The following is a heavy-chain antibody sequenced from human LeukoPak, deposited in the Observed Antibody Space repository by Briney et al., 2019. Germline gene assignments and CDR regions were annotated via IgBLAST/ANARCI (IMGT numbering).Heavy chain of an antibody. Sequence: PGGSLRLSCAASGFTFSIYAMNWVRQAPGKGLEWVSVISGSGGGTYYADSVKGRFTISRDNSKNTLYLQMNSLRVEDTAVYYCAKDDGSGSSSGNDYWGQGTLVTVSS. CDR2: ISGSGGGT. D-gene: IGHD3-10*01. V-gene: IGHV3-23*01. CDR1: GFTFSIYA. J-gene: IGHJ4*02. CDR3: AKDDGSGSSSGNDY.